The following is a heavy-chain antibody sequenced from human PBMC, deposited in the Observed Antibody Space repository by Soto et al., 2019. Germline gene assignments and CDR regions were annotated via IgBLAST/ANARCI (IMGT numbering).Heavy chain of an antibody. CDR1: GFSRSSTRVA. CDR3: AHNVVAGLGYYFDY. Sequence: QITLKESGPTLVKPTQTITLTCTFSGFSRSSTRVAVGWIRQPPGKALEWLALIYWDDDERYSPFLKSRLTITKDTSKNQVVLTMTNMDPVDTATYYCAHNVVAGLGYYFDYWGKGTMVTVSA. J-gene: IGHJ4*02. CDR2: IYWDDDE. V-gene: IGHV2-5*02. D-gene: IGHD6-19*01.